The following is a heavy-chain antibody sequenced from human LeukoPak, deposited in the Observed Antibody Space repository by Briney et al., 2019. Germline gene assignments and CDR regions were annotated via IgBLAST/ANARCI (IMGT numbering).Heavy chain of an antibody. CDR1: GYTFTGYY. V-gene: IGHV1-2*02. CDR2: IYPDIGGT. CDR3: ARDSSPYYYGSGSYCWFDP. Sequence: ASVKVSCKASGYTFTGYYMHWVRQAPGQGREGMGWIYPDIGGTNYAQKFQGRDTMTRNTSISTAYMEMSRLRSNDTAVYYCARDSSPYYYGSGSYCWFDPWGQGTLVTVSS. J-gene: IGHJ5*02. D-gene: IGHD3-10*01.